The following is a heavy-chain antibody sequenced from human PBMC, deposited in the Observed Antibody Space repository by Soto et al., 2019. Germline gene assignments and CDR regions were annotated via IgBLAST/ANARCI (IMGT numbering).Heavy chain of an antibody. CDR2: IYYSGST. CDR3: ARLGNSGHYYMDV. Sequence: SETLSLTCPVSGGSISGYYWSWIRQPPGKGLEWIGYIYYSGSTNYNPSLKSRVTISVDTSKNQFSLNLSSVTAADTAVYYCARLGNSGHYYMDVWGKVITVTFSS. V-gene: IGHV4-59*08. J-gene: IGHJ6*03. D-gene: IGHD2-15*01. CDR1: GGSISGYY.